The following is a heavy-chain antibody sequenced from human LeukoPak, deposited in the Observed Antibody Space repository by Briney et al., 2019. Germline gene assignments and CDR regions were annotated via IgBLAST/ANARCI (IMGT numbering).Heavy chain of an antibody. CDR3: ARMERFSPEYYFDY. CDR1: GGTFSSYA. Sequence: ASVKVSCKASGGTFSSYAISWVRQAPGQGLEWMGWINPNSGGTNYAQKFQGRVTMTRDTSISTAYMELSRLRSDDTAVYYCARMERFSPEYYFDYWGQGTLVTVSS. D-gene: IGHD3-3*01. J-gene: IGHJ4*02. CDR2: INPNSGGT. V-gene: IGHV1-2*02.